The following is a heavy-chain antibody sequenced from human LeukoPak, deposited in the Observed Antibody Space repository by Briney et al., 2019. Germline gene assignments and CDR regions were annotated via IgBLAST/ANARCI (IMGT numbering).Heavy chain of an antibody. D-gene: IGHD4-17*01. CDR1: GFTFSSYS. CDR2: ISSSSSYI. V-gene: IGHV3-21*01. CDR3: ATRGRYGDYSVY. Sequence: GGSLRLSCAASGFTFSSYSMNWVRQAPGKGLEGVSSISSSSSYIYYADSVKGRFTISRDNAKNTLYLQMSSLTAEDTAVYYCATRGRYGDYSVYWGQGTLVTVSS. J-gene: IGHJ4*02.